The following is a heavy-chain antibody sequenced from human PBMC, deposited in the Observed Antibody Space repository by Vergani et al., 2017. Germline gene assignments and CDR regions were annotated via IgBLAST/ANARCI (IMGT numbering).Heavy chain of an antibody. CDR2: VFWDDDK. V-gene: IGHV2-5*02. D-gene: IGHD2-15*01. CDR1: GFSLTTRGVA. CDR3: THRPDCSVGHCYYDY. Sequence: QITLRESGPTLVKPTQTLTLPCTFSGFSLTTRGVAVGWIRQPPGKALEWLAIVFWDDDKRYSPSLRNRVTITRDTSRNQVVLTMTNIDPVDTATYYCTHRPDCSVGHCYYDYWGQGTLVTVSS. J-gene: IGHJ4*02.